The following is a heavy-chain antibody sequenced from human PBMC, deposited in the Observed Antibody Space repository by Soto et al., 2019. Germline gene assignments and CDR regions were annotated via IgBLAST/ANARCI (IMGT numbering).Heavy chain of an antibody. CDR3: ARTVGAAYYFDF. V-gene: IGHV4-4*07. CDR2: IYTSGST. J-gene: IGHJ4*02. CDR1: GDSMTKYY. D-gene: IGHD1-26*01. Sequence: QVQLQESGPGLVKPSDTLSLTCTVSGDSMTKYYWSWIRQPAGKGLEWIGRIYTSGSTNYNPSLKSRVTMSIDTSNNHFSLNLKSVTAADTAMYYCARTVGAAYYFDFWGQGALVTVSS.